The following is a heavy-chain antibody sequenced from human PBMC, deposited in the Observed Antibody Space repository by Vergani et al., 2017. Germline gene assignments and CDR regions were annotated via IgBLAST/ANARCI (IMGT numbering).Heavy chain of an antibody. CDR2: IIPIFGTA. D-gene: IGHD3-22*01. J-gene: IGHJ4*02. CDR1: GGTFSSSA. Sequence: QVQLVQSGAEVKKPGSSVKVSCKASGGTFSSSAISWVRQAPGQGLEWMGGIIPIFGTANYAQKFQGRVTITADESTSTAYMELSSLRSEDTAVYYCARVWGHYYDSSGYYDYWGQGTLVTVSS. CDR3: ARVWGHYYDSSGYYDY. V-gene: IGHV1-69*01.